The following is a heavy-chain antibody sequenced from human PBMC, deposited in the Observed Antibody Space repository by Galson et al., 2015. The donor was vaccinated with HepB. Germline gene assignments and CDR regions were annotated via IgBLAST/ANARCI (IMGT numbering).Heavy chain of an antibody. J-gene: IGHJ3*02. CDR2: INPNSGGT. D-gene: IGHD6-19*01. Sequence: SVKVSCKASGYTFTGYYTHWVRQAPGQGLEWMGWINPNSGGTNYAQKFQGWVTMTRDTSISTAYMELSRLRSDDTAVYYCARDSAVAGKRGAFDIWGQGTMVTVSS. CDR3: ARDSAVAGKRGAFDI. CDR1: GYTFTGYY. V-gene: IGHV1-2*04.